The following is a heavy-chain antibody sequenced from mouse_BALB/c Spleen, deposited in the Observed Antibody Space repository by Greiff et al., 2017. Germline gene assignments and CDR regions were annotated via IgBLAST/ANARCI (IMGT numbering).Heavy chain of an antibody. CDR1: GDSITSGY. CDR2: ISYSGST. Sequence: EVKLQESGPSLVKPSQTLSLTCSVTGDSITSGYWNWIRKFPGNKLEYMGYISYSGSTYYNPSLKSRISITRDTSKNQYYLQLNSVTTEDTATYYCARYQYYYGSSYDYFDYWGQGTTLTVSS. V-gene: IGHV3-8*02. D-gene: IGHD1-1*01. CDR3: ARYQYYYGSSYDYFDY. J-gene: IGHJ2*01.